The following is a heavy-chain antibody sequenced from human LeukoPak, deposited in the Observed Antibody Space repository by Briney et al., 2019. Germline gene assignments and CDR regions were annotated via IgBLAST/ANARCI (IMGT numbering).Heavy chain of an antibody. CDR3: ARWRSXTPIYYYMDV. V-gene: IGHV4-59*01. CDR1: GFTFXSYG. CDR2: IYYSGST. D-gene: IGHD2-2*01. J-gene: IGHJ6*03. Sequence: XGFTFXSYGMSWVRQAPGKGLEWIGYIYYSGSTNYNPSLKSRVTISVDTSKNQFSLKLSSVPAADTAVYYCARWRSXTPIYYYMDVWGKGTTVTVSS.